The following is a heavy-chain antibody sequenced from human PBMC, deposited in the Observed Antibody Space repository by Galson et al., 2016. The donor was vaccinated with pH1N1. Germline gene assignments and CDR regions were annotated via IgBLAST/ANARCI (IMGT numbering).Heavy chain of an antibody. CDR3: AKVGLHGPSGHFYYMDV. CDR2: IRFAGDSQ. V-gene: IGHV3-30*02. D-gene: IGHD4/OR15-4a*01. Sequence: SLRLSCAGSRFTLSSYGIHWVRQAPGKGLEWVAFIRFAGDSQIYTDSVKGRFTISRDNSKNTVYLQMDSLRPDDTAEYFCAKVGLHGPSGHFYYMDVWGKGTTVTVSS. J-gene: IGHJ6*03. CDR1: RFTLSSYG.